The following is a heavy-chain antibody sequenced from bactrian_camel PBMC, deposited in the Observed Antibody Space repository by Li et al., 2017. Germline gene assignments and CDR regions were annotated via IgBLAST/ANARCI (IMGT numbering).Heavy chain of an antibody. V-gene: IGHV3S10*01. J-gene: IGHJ4*01. CDR1: GFTFSTEY. Sequence: DVQLVESGGGSVQPGGSLRLSCAASGFTFSTEYFVWVRQAPGTGLEWVSSIYTASDTKYADSAEGRFTISRDNAKNTVYLQMNGLKTEDTARYVCVAARYDDYWWRYVCWGQGTQVTVS. D-gene: IGHD7*01. CDR2: IYTASDT. CDR3: VAARYDDYWWRYVC.